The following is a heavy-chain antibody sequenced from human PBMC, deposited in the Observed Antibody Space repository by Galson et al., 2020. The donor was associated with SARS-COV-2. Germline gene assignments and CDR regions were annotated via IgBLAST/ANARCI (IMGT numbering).Heavy chain of an antibody. Sequence: SETLSLTCAVSGRSFRSSQWSWVRQAPGKGLEWIGEISHDGTTKYKSSLRSRVIISADTSKSEISLQMKSVTAADSATYFCARRRGDLCSGPTCHGPPFQNYDFYMDVWGKGTNGTVAS. D-gene: IGHD3-10*01. CDR1: GRSFRSSQ. CDR2: ISHDGTT. CDR3: ARRRGDLCSGPTCHGPPFQNYDFYMDV. J-gene: IGHJ6*03. V-gene: IGHV4-34*01.